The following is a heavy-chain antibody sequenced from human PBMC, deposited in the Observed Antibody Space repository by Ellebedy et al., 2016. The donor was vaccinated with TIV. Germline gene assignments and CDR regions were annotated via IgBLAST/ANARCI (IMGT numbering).Heavy chain of an antibody. J-gene: IGHJ2*01. CDR2: IYYAGNT. D-gene: IGHD3/OR15-3a*01. Sequence: SETLSLTCTVSGGSVSSYPYYWGWIRQPPGKGLEWIGTIYYAGNTYFNPSLKSRVTISVDTSLNRFSLELNSVTAADTAVYYCARNVLIFTFDKWYSDLWGRGTLVTVSS. CDR3: ARNVLIFTFDKWYSDL. CDR1: GGSVSSYPYY. V-gene: IGHV4-39*01.